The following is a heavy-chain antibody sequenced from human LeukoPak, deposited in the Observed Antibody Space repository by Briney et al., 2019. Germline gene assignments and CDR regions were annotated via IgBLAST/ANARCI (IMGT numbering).Heavy chain of an antibody. CDR3: ARFLDYDAGGY. CDR1: GYTFTRYP. V-gene: IGHV7-4-1*02. CDR2: INTDSGNP. Sequence: GASVKVSCKASGYTFTRYPINWVRQAPGQGLEWMGWINTDSGNPTYAQGFTGRFVFSLDTSVSTAYLQISSLKAEDTAVYYCARFLDYDAGGYWGQGTLVTVSS. J-gene: IGHJ4*02. D-gene: IGHD4-17*01.